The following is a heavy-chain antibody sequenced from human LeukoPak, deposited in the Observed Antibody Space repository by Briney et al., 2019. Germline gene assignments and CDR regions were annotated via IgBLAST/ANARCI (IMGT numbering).Heavy chain of an antibody. CDR2: IIPILGIA. Sequence: ASVKVSCKASGYTFTSYDIHWVRQAPGQGLEWMGRIIPILGIANYAQKFQGRVTITADKSTSTAYMELSSVRSEDTAVYYCARDSMDSSGYGSPADLWGRGTLVTVSS. V-gene: IGHV1-69*04. CDR3: ARDSMDSSGYGSPADL. CDR1: GYTFTSYD. J-gene: IGHJ2*01. D-gene: IGHD3-22*01.